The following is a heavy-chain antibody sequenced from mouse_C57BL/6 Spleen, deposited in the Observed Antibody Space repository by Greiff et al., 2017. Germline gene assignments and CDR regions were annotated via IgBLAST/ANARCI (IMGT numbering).Heavy chain of an antibody. CDR1: GYTFTDYE. J-gene: IGHJ4*01. CDR2: IDPETGGT. CDR3: TRDYGSSRYAMDY. V-gene: IGHV1-15*01. Sequence: VQLQQSGAELVRPGASVTLSCKASGYTFTDYEMHWVKQTPVHGLEWIGAIDPETGGTAYTQKFKGKAILTADKSSSTAYMELRSLTSEDSAVYYCTRDYGSSRYAMDYWGQGTSVTVSA. D-gene: IGHD1-1*01.